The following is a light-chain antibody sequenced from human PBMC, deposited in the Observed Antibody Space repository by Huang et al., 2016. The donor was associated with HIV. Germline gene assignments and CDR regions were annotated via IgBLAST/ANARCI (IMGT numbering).Light chain of an antibody. CDR1: QSVLDSSNKKNY. V-gene: IGKV4-1*01. J-gene: IGKJ1*01. Sequence: DIVMTQSPDSLPVSLGERATINCKSSQSVLDSSNKKNYLAWYQQKPGQPPKLLIYLASVRESGVPDRFRGSGSGTEFTLTINNLQAEDVAVYYCQQYYSTPAFGQGTNVDI. CDR2: LAS. CDR3: QQYYSTPA.